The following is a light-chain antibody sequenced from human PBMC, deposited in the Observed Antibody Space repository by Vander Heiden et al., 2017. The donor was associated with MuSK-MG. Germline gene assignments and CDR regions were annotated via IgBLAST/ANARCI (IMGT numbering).Light chain of an antibody. V-gene: IGLV2-14*03. CDR1: NSDIGGNNY. Sequence: QSALTQPASVSGSPGQSITISCTGTNSDIGGNNYVSLYQHHPGKAPKLLIYDVNNRPSGVSDRFSGSKSGHTASLTISGLLTEDEADYYCSSFTTSDTYVFGSGTKVSVL. CDR2: DVN. J-gene: IGLJ1*01. CDR3: SSFTTSDTYV.